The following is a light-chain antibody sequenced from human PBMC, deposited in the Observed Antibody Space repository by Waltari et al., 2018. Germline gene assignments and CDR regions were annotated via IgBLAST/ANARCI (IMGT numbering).Light chain of an antibody. J-gene: IGKJ5*01. CDR2: WAS. CDR3: QQYYSSPVT. CDR1: QSVLYRSDNKNY. Sequence: DIVMTQSPDSLAVSLGERATINCKSSQSVLYRSDNKNYLGWYQQKPGLPPKLLIYWASTRESGVPDRFSGSGSGTDFPLAISSLQAEDVAVYYCQQYYSSPVTFG. V-gene: IGKV4-1*01.